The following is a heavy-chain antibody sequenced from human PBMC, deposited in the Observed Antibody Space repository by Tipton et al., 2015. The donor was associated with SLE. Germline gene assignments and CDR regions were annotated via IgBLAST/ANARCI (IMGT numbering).Heavy chain of an antibody. CDR1: GFTFSSYA. J-gene: IGHJ6*02. D-gene: IGHD3-16*01. CDR2: ISYDGSNK. Sequence: QVQLVQSGGGVVQPGRSLRLSCAASGFTFSSYAMHWVRQAPGKGLEWVAVISYDGSNKYYADSVKGRFTISRDNSKNTLYLQMNSLRAEDTAVYYCARDLGDLYGMDVWGQGTTVTVSS. CDR3: ARDLGDLYGMDV. V-gene: IGHV3-30*04.